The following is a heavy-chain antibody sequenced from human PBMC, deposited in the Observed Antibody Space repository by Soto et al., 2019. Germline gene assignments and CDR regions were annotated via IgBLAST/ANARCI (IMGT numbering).Heavy chain of an antibody. D-gene: IGHD6-19*01. J-gene: IGHJ6*02. Sequence: EVQLVESGGGLVQPGGSLRLSCAASGFTFSSYWMSWVRQAPGKGLEWVANIKQDGSEKYYVDSVKGRFTISRDNAKNSLYLQMNSLRAEVTAVYYCARCWREQWLVYYYYYYGMDVWGQGTTVTVSS. CDR1: GFTFSSYW. V-gene: IGHV3-7*01. CDR3: ARCWREQWLVYYYYYYGMDV. CDR2: IKQDGSEK.